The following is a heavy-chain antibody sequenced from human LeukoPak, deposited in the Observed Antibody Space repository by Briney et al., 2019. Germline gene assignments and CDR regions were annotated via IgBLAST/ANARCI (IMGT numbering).Heavy chain of an antibody. Sequence: GEPLKISCKGSGYSFTTYWVSWVRQMPGKRLECMGRIDPSDSYTNYSPSFQVHVTISVDKSISTAYLQWSSLKASDTAMYYCARQGGFYDNRGYNDAFDIWGQGTVVTVSS. CDR3: ARQGGFYDNRGYNDAFDI. V-gene: IGHV5-10-1*01. CDR2: IDPSDSYT. CDR1: GYSFTTYW. D-gene: IGHD3-22*01. J-gene: IGHJ3*02.